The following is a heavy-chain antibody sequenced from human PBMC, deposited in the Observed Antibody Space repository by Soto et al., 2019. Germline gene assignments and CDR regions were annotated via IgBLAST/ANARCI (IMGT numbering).Heavy chain of an antibody. CDR2: INPSGGST. D-gene: IGHD6-19*01. J-gene: IGHJ4*02. V-gene: IGHV1-46*01. CDR1: GYTFTSYY. CDR3: ARAHHPPAYSSGSRGYFDY. Sequence: AASVKVSCKASGYTFTSYYMHWVRQAPGQGLEWMGIINPSGGSTSYAQKFQGRVTMTRDTSTSTVYMELSSLRSEDTAVYYCARAHHPPAYSSGSRGYFDYWGQGTLVTSPQ.